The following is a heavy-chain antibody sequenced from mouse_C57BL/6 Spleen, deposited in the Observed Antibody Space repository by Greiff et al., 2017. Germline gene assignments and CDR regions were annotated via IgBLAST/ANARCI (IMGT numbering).Heavy chain of an antibody. Sequence: QVQLQQSGPELVKPGASVKISCKASGYAFSSSWMNWVKQRPGKGLEWIGRIYPDAGDTNYNGKFKGKATLTADKASSTAYMQLSSLTSDDAAVYFCARGSSYYAMDYWGQGTSVTVSS. CDR3: ARGSSYYAMDY. CDR2: IYPDAGDT. V-gene: IGHV1-82*01. J-gene: IGHJ4*01. CDR1: GYAFSSSW. D-gene: IGHD1-1*01.